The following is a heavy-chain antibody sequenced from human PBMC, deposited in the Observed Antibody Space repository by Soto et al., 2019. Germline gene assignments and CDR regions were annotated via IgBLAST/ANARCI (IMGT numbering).Heavy chain of an antibody. J-gene: IGHJ3*02. D-gene: IGHD3-22*01. CDR3: VRRAQYFDGTGFHAFDI. CDR1: GYNFNKYA. CDR2: ISSGGDNT. Sequence: EVQLLESGGGLRQPGGSLRLSCVASGYNFNKYAVSWVRQAPGKGLEWVSAISSGGDNTHNAESVKGRFTITRDNSKNMLYLEMNSLTVEDTAVYYCVRRAQYFDGTGFHAFDIWGQGTRVTVSS. V-gene: IGHV3-23*01.